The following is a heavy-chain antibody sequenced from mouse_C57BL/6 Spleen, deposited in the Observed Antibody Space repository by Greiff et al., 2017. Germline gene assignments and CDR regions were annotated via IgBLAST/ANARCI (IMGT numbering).Heavy chain of an antibody. CDR2: ISNGGGST. D-gene: IGHD2-2*01. Sequence: EVMLVESGGGLVQPGGSLKLSCAASGFTFSDYYMYWVRQTPEKRLEWVAYISNGGGSTYYPDTVKGRFTISRDNAKNTLYLQMSRLKSEDTAMDYCARHGGYDWYFDVWGTGTTVTVSS. V-gene: IGHV5-12*01. CDR3: ARHGGYDWYFDV. CDR1: GFTFSDYY. J-gene: IGHJ1*03.